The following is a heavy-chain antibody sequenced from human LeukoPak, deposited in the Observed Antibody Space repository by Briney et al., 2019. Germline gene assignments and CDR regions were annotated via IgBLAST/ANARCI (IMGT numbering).Heavy chain of an antibody. CDR3: VKERSRTGYFDY. Sequence: GGSLRLSCAASGFTFDDYAMHWVRQVPGKGLEFVALIHQNAITTFYADSVKGRFTISRDNSKSSLYLQMNSLRAEDTAFYYCVKERSRTGYFDYWGQGTLVTVSS. D-gene: IGHD2-2*01. V-gene: IGHV3-43D*03. J-gene: IGHJ4*02. CDR1: GFTFDDYA. CDR2: IHQNAITT.